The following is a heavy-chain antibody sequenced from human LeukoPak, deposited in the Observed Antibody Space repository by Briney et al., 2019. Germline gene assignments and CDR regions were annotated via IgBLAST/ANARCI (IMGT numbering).Heavy chain of an antibody. Sequence: ASVKVSCKTSGYTFTSYYIHWVRQAPGQGLEWMGIIYPGGGSTNYAQKFQGRLTMTRDMSTSTVYMELRSPRSEDTAFYYCARDNDFDYWGQGTLVTVSS. V-gene: IGHV1-46*01. CDR3: ARDNDFDY. CDR1: GYTFTSYY. D-gene: IGHD2-8*01. J-gene: IGHJ4*02. CDR2: IYPGGGST.